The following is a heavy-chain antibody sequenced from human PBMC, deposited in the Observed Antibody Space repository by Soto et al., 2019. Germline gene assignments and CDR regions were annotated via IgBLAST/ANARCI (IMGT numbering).Heavy chain of an antibody. D-gene: IGHD1-26*01. V-gene: IGHV3-23*01. Sequence: GGSLRLSCADSGFTFGSRHMAWVRQAPGKGLEWVSAISNDGDYTFYIDSVRGRFTISRDNSNNILHLQMNALRADDTAMYYCAQYSRAEHLGESWGQGTLVTVSS. CDR3: AQYSRAEHLGES. CDR2: ISNDGDYT. J-gene: IGHJ4*02. CDR1: GFTFGSRH.